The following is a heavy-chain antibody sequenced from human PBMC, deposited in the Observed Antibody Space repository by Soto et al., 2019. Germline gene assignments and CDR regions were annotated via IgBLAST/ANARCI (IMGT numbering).Heavy chain of an antibody. CDR2: ISAYNDHT. CDR1: GHIMTTYG. J-gene: IGHJ4*02. Sequence: QVQLVQSGTEVKKPGASVKVSCKASGHIMTTYGVSWVRQAPGQGLEWVGWISAYNDHTNYAQKFQGRVTMTTDTSTSTAYMELRSLRSDDTAVYYCARGTYFDYWGQGTLVTVSS. CDR3: ARGTYFDY. D-gene: IGHD1-1*01. V-gene: IGHV1-18*01.